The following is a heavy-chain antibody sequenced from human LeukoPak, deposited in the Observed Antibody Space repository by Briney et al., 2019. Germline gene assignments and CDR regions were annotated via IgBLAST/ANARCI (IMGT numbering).Heavy chain of an antibody. Sequence: GGTLGLSCAASGFTFSSYGMIWVRQAPGKGLEWVSGISGSGGSTYLADSVKGRFTISRDNSKNTLYLQMNSLRADDTAVYYCAKDRPTVYSSSWLHFLDSWGQGTLVTVSS. J-gene: IGHJ4*02. CDR3: AKDRPTVYSSSWLHFLDS. CDR1: GFTFSSYG. D-gene: IGHD6-13*01. V-gene: IGHV3-23*01. CDR2: ISGSGGST.